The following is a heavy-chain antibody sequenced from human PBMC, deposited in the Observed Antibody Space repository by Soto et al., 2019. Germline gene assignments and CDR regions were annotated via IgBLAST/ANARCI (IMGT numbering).Heavy chain of an antibody. Sequence: ASVKVSCKASGGTFSSYAISWVRQAPGQGLEWMGGIIPIFGTANYAQKFQGRVTITADESTSTAYMELSSLRSEDTAVYYCARGGDGGYEGAFDIWGHGTMVTVSS. D-gene: IGHD5-12*01. CDR3: ARGGDGGYEGAFDI. CDR1: GGTFSSYA. CDR2: IIPIFGTA. V-gene: IGHV1-69*13. J-gene: IGHJ3*02.